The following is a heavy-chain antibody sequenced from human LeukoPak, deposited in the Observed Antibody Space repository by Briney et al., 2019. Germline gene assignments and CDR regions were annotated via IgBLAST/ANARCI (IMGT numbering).Heavy chain of an antibody. Sequence: GASVTVSCKASGGTFSSYAISWVRQAPGQGLEWMGGIIPIFGTANYAQKFQGRVTITADESTSTAYVELSSLRSEDTAVYYCARTRYDILTGSFDYWGQGTLVTVSS. D-gene: IGHD3-9*01. CDR3: ARTRYDILTGSFDY. CDR1: GGTFSSYA. J-gene: IGHJ4*02. CDR2: IIPIFGTA. V-gene: IGHV1-69*13.